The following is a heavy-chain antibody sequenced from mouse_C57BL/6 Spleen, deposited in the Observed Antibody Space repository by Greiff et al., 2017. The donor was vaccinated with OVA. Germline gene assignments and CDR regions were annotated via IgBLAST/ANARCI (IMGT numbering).Heavy chain of an antibody. CDR2: IYPGSGNT. CDR1: GYTFTDYY. D-gene: IGHD3-2*02. J-gene: IGHJ2*01. V-gene: IGHV1-76*01. Sequence: VKLQESGAELVRPGASVKLSCKASGYTFTDYYINWVKQRPGQGLEWIARIYPGSGNTYYNEKFKGKATLTAEKSSSTAYMQLSSLTSEDSAVYFCARNPAAQAYYFDYWGQGTTLTVSS. CDR3: ARNPAAQAYYFDY.